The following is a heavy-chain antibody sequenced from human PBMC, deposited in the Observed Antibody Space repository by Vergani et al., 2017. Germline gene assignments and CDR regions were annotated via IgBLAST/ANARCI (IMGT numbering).Heavy chain of an antibody. CDR3: AKQGVITIFGVVITPYYYYYMDV. CDR1: GFTFSSYA. V-gene: IGHV3-23*01. J-gene: IGHJ6*03. D-gene: IGHD3-3*01. CDR2: ISGSGGST. Sequence: EVQLLESGGGLVQPGGSLRLSCAASGFTFSSYAMSWVRQDPGKGLEWVSAISGSGGSTYYADSVKGRFTISRDNSKNTLYLQMNSLRAEDTAVYYCAKQGVITIFGVVITPYYYYYMDVWGKGP.